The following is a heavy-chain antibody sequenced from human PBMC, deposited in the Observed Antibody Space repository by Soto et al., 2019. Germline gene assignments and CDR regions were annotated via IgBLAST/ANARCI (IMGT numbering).Heavy chain of an antibody. J-gene: IGHJ5*02. CDR3: ARVDYGDYWFDP. CDR1: GFTFSSYW. Sequence: EVQLVESGGGLVQPGRSLRLSCAASGFTFSSYWMHWVRQAPGKGLVWISRINSDGSTTSYADSVRGRFTISRDNAKNTLYLQMNSLRAEDTAVYYCARVDYGDYWFDPWGQGTLVTVSS. V-gene: IGHV3-74*01. D-gene: IGHD4-17*01. CDR2: INSDGSTT.